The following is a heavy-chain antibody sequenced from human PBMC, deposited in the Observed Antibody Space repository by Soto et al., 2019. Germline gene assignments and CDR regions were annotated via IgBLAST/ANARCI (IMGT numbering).Heavy chain of an antibody. CDR3: ARVHLGYCSSTSCYSSGANYYYYGMDV. Sequence: SVKVSCKASGGTFSSYAISWVLQAPGQGLEWMGGIIPIFGTANYAQKFQGRVTITADESTSTAYMELSSLRSEDTAVYYCARVHLGYCSSTSCYSSGANYYYYGMDVWGQGTTVTVSS. J-gene: IGHJ6*02. CDR1: GGTFSSYA. D-gene: IGHD2-2*01. CDR2: IIPIFGTA. V-gene: IGHV1-69*13.